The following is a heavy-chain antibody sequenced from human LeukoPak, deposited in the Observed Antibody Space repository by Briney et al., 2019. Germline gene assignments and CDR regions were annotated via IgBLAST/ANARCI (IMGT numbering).Heavy chain of an antibody. D-gene: IGHD2-8*01. CDR3: ARDNDGWYDY. CDR2: INPSGGST. J-gene: IGHJ5*01. V-gene: IGHV1-46*01. CDR1: GYTFTGFF. Sequence: ASVKVSCKASGYTFTGFFLHWVRQAPGQGLEWMGIINPSGGSTSYAQKFQGRVTMTRDTSTSTVYMELSSLRSEDTAVYYCARDNDGWYDYWGQEPWSPSPQ.